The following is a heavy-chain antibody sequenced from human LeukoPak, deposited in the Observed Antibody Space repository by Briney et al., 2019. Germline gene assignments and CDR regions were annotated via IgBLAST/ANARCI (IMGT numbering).Heavy chain of an antibody. J-gene: IGHJ6*03. CDR2: IYSSGST. V-gene: IGHV4-39*07. CDR3: ARGPTVIYYMDV. Sequence: SETLSLTCIVSGASFSSSNFYWGWIRQPPGKGLEWIGSIYSSGSTYYNPSLKSRVIISVNTSKKQFSLKLSSVTAADTAVYYCARGPTVIYYMDVWGKGTTVTVSS. D-gene: IGHD4-11*01. CDR1: GASFSSSNFY.